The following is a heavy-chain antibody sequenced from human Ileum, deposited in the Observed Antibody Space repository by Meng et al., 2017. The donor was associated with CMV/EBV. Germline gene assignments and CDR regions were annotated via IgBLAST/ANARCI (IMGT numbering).Heavy chain of an antibody. D-gene: IGHD1-7*01. CDR3: ARVRSGGWNYEGGMDV. V-gene: IGHV3-21*01. Sequence: GESPKISCADSGFPFSTYSMNSVRQAPGKGLEWGSCISSSSSYIYYADSVKGQYTISRDNAKNSLYLQMNNLRAEDTAVYYCARVRSGGWNYEGGMDVWGQGTTVTVSS. CDR2: ISSSSSYI. CDR1: GFPFSTYS. J-gene: IGHJ6*02.